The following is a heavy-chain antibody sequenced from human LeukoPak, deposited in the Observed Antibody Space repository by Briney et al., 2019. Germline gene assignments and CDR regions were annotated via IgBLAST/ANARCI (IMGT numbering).Heavy chain of an antibody. V-gene: IGHV3-11*01. D-gene: IGHD3-3*01. CDR2: ISSSGSTI. CDR1: GFTFSDYY. Sequence: GGSLRLSCAASGFTFSDYYMSWIRQAPGKGLEWVSYISSSGSTIFYADSVKGRFTISRDNAKNSLSLQVNSLRAEDTAVYYCARNYPRSRRITIFGVVIPPYGMDVWGQGTTVTVSS. CDR3: ARNYPRSRRITIFGVVIPPYGMDV. J-gene: IGHJ6*02.